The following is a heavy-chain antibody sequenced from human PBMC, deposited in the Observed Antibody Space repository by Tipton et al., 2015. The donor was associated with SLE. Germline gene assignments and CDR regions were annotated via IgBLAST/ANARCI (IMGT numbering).Heavy chain of an antibody. CDR1: GGSFSGYY. Sequence: TLSLTCAVYGGSFSGYYWSWIRQPPGKGLEWIGEINHSGSTNYNPSLKSRVTISVDTSKNQFSLKLSSVTAADTAVYYCARYQGAVAIDYWGQGTLFTVSS. CDR2: INHSGST. D-gene: IGHD6-19*01. CDR3: ARYQGAVAIDY. J-gene: IGHJ4*02. V-gene: IGHV4-34*01.